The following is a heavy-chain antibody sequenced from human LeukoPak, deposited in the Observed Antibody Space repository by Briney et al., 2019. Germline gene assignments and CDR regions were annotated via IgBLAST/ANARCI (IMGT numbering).Heavy chain of an antibody. CDR2: IYSGGST. CDR1: GLTVSSNY. Sequence: GGSLRLSCAASGLTVSSNYMSWVRQAPGKGLEWVSVIYSGGSTNYADSVKGRFPISRDNSKNTLYLQMNSLRAEDTAVYYCARYTSSPGEGMDVWGQGTTVTVSS. V-gene: IGHV3-66*01. D-gene: IGHD3-16*01. CDR3: ARYTSSPGEGMDV. J-gene: IGHJ6*02.